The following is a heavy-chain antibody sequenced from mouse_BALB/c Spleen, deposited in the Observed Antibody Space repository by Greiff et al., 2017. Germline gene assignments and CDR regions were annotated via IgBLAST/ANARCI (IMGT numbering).Heavy chain of an antibody. J-gene: IGHJ4*01. D-gene: IGHD1-2*01. Sequence: EVKLMESGGGLVKPGGSLKLSCAASGFAFSSYDMSWVRQTPEKRLEWVAYISSGGGSTYYPDTVKGRFTISRDNAKNTLYLQMSSLKSEDTAMYYCARRLRGYAMDYWGQGTSVTVSS. CDR2: ISSGGGST. CDR3: ARRLRGYAMDY. V-gene: IGHV5-12-1*01. CDR1: GFAFSSYD.